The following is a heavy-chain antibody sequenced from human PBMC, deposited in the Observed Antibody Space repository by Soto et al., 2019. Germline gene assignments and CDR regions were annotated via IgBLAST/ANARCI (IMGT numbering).Heavy chain of an antibody. V-gene: IGHV4-59*01. CDR1: GGSISSYY. D-gene: IGHD3-10*01. J-gene: IGHJ6*03. Sequence: SETPSLTCTVSGGSISSYYWSWIRQPPGKGLEWIGYIYYSGSTNHNPSLKSRVTISVDTSKNQFSLKLSSVTAADTAVYYCARVYYYGSGSYNYYYYYYYMDVWGKGTTVTVSS. CDR3: ARVYYYGSGSYNYYYYYYYMDV. CDR2: IYYSGST.